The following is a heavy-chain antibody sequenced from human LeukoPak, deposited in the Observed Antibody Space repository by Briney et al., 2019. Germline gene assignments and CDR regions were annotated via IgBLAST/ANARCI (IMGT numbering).Heavy chain of an antibody. CDR3: ARRGYYYDSSGYDY. CDR2: IYHSGST. CDR1: GGSLSSGNW. D-gene: IGHD3-22*01. V-gene: IGHV4-4*02. Sequence: SETLSLTCAVSGGSLSSGNWWSWVRQPPGKGLEWIGEIYHSGSTNYNPSLKSRVTISVDKSKNQFSLKLSSVTAADTAVYYCARRGYYYDSSGYDYWGQGTLVTVSS. J-gene: IGHJ4*02.